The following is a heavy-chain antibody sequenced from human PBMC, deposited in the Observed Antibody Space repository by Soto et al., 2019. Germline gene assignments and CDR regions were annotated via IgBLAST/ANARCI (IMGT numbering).Heavy chain of an antibody. D-gene: IGHD2-2*01. CDR1: GFTFNTYA. J-gene: IGHJ4*02. Sequence: ESGGGLVQPGGSLRLSCAASGFTFNTYAMGWVRQAPGKGLEWVSVISGSGASIYYAGSVKGRFSISRDSSKNTVHLQMNSLRPEDTAVYYCAKDQVEFCSAASCFGAFDYWGQGTLVIVSS. CDR2: ISGSGASI. V-gene: IGHV3-23*01. CDR3: AKDQVEFCSAASCFGAFDY.